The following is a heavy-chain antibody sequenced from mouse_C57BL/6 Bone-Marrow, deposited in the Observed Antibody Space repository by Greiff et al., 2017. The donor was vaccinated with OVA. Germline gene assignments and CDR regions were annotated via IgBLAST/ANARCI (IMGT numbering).Heavy chain of an antibody. J-gene: IGHJ4*01. CDR2: ISNGGGST. D-gene: IGHD2-3*01. CDR1: GFTFSDYY. CDR3: ASPYDGYYGAMDY. V-gene: IGHV5-12*01. Sequence: EVNLVESGGGLVQPGGSLKLSCAASGFTFSDYYMYWVRQTPEKRLEWVAYISNGGGSTYYPDTVKGRFTLSRDNAKNTLYLQMSRLKSEDTAMFYCASPYDGYYGAMDYWGQGTSVTVSS.